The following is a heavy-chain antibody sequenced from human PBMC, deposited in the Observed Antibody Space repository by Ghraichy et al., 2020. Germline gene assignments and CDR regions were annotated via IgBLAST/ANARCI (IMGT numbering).Heavy chain of an antibody. J-gene: IGHJ3*01. CDR3: AKDQAITVSGVIKPDAFDV. CDR1: GFKFTNYG. D-gene: IGHD3-3*01. CDR2: IFYDGTNQ. Sequence: GGSLRLSCEASGFKFTNYGMHWVRQATGKGLEWVAVIFYDGTNQFYRDSVEGRFTITRDNSKNTLYLEMNSLRPEDTAVYYCAKDQAITVSGVIKPDAFDVWGKGTMVTVSS. V-gene: IGHV3-30*18.